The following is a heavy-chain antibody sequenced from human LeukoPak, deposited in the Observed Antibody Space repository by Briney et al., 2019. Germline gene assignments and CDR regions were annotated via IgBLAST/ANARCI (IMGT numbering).Heavy chain of an antibody. CDR1: GYPFRSYG. J-gene: IGHJ4*02. D-gene: IGHD1-26*01. Sequence: GASVKVSCKPSGYPFRSYGIAWVRQAPGQGLEWMGWVNGVSGKAKYAQKFQDRVTMTTDSSTAYLEVKSLRSDDTAVYYCAIAREGYDYWGLGTLVTVSS. CDR2: VNGVSGKA. V-gene: IGHV1-18*01. CDR3: AIAREGYDY.